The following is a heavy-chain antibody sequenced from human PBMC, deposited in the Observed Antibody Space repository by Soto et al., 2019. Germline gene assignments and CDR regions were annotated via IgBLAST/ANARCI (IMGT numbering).Heavy chain of an antibody. CDR2: ISGNGGNT. CDR1: GFTFSSYA. Sequence: SLRLSCAASGFTFSSYAMSWLRQAPGKGRERVSAISGNGGNTYYADSVKGRFTISRDNSKNTLYLQMNSVRAEDTAVYYCARDSGYILTGYYKLVEYYFDYWGQGTLVTVSS. V-gene: IGHV3-23*01. J-gene: IGHJ4*01. CDR3: ARDSGYILTGYYKLVEYYFDY. D-gene: IGHD3-9*01.